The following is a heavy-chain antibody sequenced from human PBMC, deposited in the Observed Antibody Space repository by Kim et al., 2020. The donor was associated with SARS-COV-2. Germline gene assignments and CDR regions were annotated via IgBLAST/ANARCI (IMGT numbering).Heavy chain of an antibody. D-gene: IGHD3-10*01. V-gene: IGHV4-59*01. CDR3: AGYGSGSGLGTYYFDY. CDR2: IYYSGST. J-gene: IGHJ4*01. CDR1: GGSISSYY. Sequence: SETLSLTCTVSGGSISSYYWSWIRQPPGKGLEWIGYIYYSGSTNYNPSLKSRVTISVDTSKNQFSLKLSSVTAADTAVYYCAGYGSGSGLGTYYFDYWG.